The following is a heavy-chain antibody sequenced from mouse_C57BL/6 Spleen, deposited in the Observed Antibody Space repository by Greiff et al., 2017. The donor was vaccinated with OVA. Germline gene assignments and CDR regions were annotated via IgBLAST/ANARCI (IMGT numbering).Heavy chain of an antibody. D-gene: IGHD1-1*01. J-gene: IGHJ2*01. CDR1: GYTFTDYY. CDR2: INPNNGGT. Sequence: EVQLQQSGPELVKPGASVKISCKASGYTFTDYYMNWVKQSHGKSLEWIGDINPNNGGTSYNQKFKGRATLTVDKSSSTAYMELRSLTSEDSAVYYCEREGLLLHYFDDWGQGTTLTVSS. CDR3: EREGLLLHYFDD. V-gene: IGHV1-26*01.